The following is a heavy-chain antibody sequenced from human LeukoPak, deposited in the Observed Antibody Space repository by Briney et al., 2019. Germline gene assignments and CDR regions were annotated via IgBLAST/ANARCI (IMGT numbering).Heavy chain of an antibody. D-gene: IGHD3-9*01. CDR3: ARHAGFSTDAFDI. V-gene: IGHV4-59*08. Sequence: SETLSLTCTVSGGPISSYYWSWIRQPPGKGLEWIGYIYYSGSTNYNPSLKSRVTISVDTSKDQFSLKLSSVTAADTAVYYCARHAGFSTDAFDIWGQGTMVTVSS. J-gene: IGHJ3*02. CDR1: GGPISSYY. CDR2: IYYSGST.